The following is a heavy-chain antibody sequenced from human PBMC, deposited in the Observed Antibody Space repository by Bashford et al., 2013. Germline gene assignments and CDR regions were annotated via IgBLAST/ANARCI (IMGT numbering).Heavy chain of an antibody. Sequence: WVRQMPGKAWSGWGSSILMTLISDTARPSKARVTISADKSISTAYLQWSSLKASDTAMYYCARHGPGYQTATIPAHWGQGTLVTVSS. CDR3: ARHGPGYQTATIPAH. CDR2: SILMTLIS. D-gene: IGHD5-12*01. J-gene: IGHJ4*02. V-gene: IGHV5-51*01.